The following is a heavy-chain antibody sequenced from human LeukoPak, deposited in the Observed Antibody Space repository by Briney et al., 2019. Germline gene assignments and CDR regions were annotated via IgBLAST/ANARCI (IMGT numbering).Heavy chain of an antibody. Sequence: GGSLRLSCAASGFTFSSYSMNWVRQAPGKGLEWVSSISSSSSYIYYADSVKGRFTISRDNAKNSLYLQMNSLRAEDTAVHYCARDRIVVVPAAILGWFDPWGQGTLVTVSS. CDR1: GFTFSSYS. D-gene: IGHD2-2*01. CDR2: ISSSSSYI. CDR3: ARDRIVVVPAAILGWFDP. V-gene: IGHV3-21*01. J-gene: IGHJ5*02.